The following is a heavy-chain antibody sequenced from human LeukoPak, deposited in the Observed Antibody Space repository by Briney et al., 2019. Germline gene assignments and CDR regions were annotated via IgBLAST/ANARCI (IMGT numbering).Heavy chain of an antibody. Sequence: SETLSLTCTVSGGSISSYYWSWIRQPPGKGLEWIGYIYYTGSTSYNPSLKSRVTISVQTSKNQFSLKLSSVTAADTAVYYCARGLNRNDYGDYGYWGQGTLVTVSS. V-gene: IGHV4-59*01. CDR3: ARGLNRNDYGDYGY. CDR1: GGSISSYY. CDR2: IYYTGST. D-gene: IGHD4-17*01. J-gene: IGHJ4*02.